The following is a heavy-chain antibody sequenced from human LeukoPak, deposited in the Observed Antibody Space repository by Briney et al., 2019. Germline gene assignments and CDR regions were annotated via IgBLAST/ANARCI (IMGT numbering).Heavy chain of an antibody. CDR1: GFTFSRYS. V-gene: IGHV3-23*01. J-gene: IGHJ4*02. D-gene: IGHD3-22*01. CDR2: ISGSGGST. CDR3: AKVDNSYYYDSSGYYPDY. Sequence: PGGSLRLSCAASGFTFSRYSMNWVRQAPGKGLEWVSAISGSGGSTYYADSVKGRFTISRDNSKNTLYLQMNSLRAEDTAVYYCAKVDNSYYYDSSGYYPDYWGQGTLVTVSS.